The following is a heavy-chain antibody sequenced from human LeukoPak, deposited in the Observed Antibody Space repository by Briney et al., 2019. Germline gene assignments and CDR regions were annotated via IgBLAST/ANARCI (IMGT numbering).Heavy chain of an antibody. CDR1: GFTFSSNW. D-gene: IGHD3-16*01. J-gene: IGHJ6*02. CDR2: INHNGNVD. Sequence: GGSLRLSCAASGFTFSSNWMNWARQAPGKGLEWVASINHNGNVDYYVDSVKGRFTISRDNAKNSLYLQMSNLRAEDTAVYFCARGGGLDVWGQGATVTVSS. CDR3: ARGGGLDV. V-gene: IGHV3-7*03.